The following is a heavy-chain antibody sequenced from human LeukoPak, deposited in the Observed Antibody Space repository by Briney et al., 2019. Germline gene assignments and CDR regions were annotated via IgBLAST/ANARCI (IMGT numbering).Heavy chain of an antibody. V-gene: IGHV3-7*01. D-gene: IGHD3-3*01. Sequence: GGSLRLSCAASGFTFSNYWMSWVRQAPGKGLEWVANIKQDGSEKYYVDSVKGRFTISRDNAKNSLFLQMISLRAEDTAVYYCARTSRPIRFLEWLKEADAFDIWGQGTMVTVSS. J-gene: IGHJ3*02. CDR3: ARTSRPIRFLEWLKEADAFDI. CDR2: IKQDGSEK. CDR1: GFTFSNYW.